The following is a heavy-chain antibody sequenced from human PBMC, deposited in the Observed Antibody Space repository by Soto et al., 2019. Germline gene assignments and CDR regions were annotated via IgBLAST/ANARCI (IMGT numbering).Heavy chain of an antibody. V-gene: IGHV1-8*01. J-gene: IGHJ5*01. CDR1: GYSFTNND. Sequence: GASVKVSCKASGYSFTNNDVSWVRQATGQGLEWMGWMNPGSGDTGYAQKFQGRVTMTRDISIATAYMELSSLRSDDTAIYYCAKMDQFGSLKWLDSRGQGTLLNLSS. D-gene: IGHD3-10*01. CDR3: AKMDQFGSLKWLDS. CDR2: MNPGSGDT.